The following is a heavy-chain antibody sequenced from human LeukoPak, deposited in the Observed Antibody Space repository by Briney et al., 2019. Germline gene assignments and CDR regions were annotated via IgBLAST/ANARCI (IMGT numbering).Heavy chain of an antibody. V-gene: IGHV3-30-3*01. J-gene: IGHJ4*02. CDR2: ISYDGSNK. D-gene: IGHD1-26*01. Sequence: GGSLRLSCAASGFTFSSYAMHWVRQAPGKGLEWVAVISYDGSNKYYADSVKGRFTISRDNSKNTLYLQMNSLRAEDTAVYYCAKVRGSGSYPISPIDYWGQGTLVTVSS. CDR3: AKVRGSGSYPISPIDY. CDR1: GFTFSSYA.